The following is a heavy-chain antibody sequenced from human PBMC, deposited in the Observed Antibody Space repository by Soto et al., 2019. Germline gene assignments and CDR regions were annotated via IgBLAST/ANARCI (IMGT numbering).Heavy chain of an antibody. D-gene: IGHD5-12*01. CDR3: ARRNVVATIAHFDS. CDR1: GYSFTTYL. CDR2: INPSEGST. V-gene: IGHV1-46*03. Sequence: QVQLVQSGAEVKKPGASVTVSCKASGYSFTTYLIHWVRQAPGQGLEWMGTINPSEGSTSFAEKVQGRVTMTRDTSTSTVYMELSSLISEDTAVYYCARRNVVATIAHFDSWGQGTLVTVSS. J-gene: IGHJ4*02.